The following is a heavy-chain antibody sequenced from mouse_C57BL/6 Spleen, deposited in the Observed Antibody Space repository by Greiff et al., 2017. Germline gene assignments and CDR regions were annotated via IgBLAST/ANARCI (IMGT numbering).Heavy chain of an antibody. Sequence: VKLQESGAELVKPGASVKISCKASGYAFSSYWMNWVKQRPGKGLEWIGQIYPGDGDTNYNGKFKGKATLTADKSSSTAYMQLSSLTSEDSAVYFCARFYGSSSWYFDVWGTGTTVTVSS. V-gene: IGHV1-80*01. CDR3: ARFYGSSSWYFDV. CDR2: IYPGDGDT. CDR1: GYAFSSYW. D-gene: IGHD1-1*01. J-gene: IGHJ1*03.